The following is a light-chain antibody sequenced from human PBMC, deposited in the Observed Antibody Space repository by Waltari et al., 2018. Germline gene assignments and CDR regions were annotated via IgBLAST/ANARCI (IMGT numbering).Light chain of an antibody. CDR2: DAS. J-gene: IGKJ2*01. CDR3: LQRSNWPYT. Sequence: EIVLTQSPATLSLSPGERATLSCRASQTVRSFLAWYQQKPGQAPRLLIFDASSMAPGIPAKFRGSGSGTDFTLTVSNLEPEDFAVYYCLQRSNWPYTFGQGTRVEIK. CDR1: QTVRSF. V-gene: IGKV3-11*01.